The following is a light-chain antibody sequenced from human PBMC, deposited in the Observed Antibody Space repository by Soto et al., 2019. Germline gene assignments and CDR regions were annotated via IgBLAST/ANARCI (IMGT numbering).Light chain of an antibody. CDR2: GTS. CDR3: QQYRTSTQT. V-gene: IGKV3-20*01. J-gene: IGKJ1*01. Sequence: EIVLTQSPGTLSLSPGESATLSCRASQTAGSYYVAWYQQRPGQAPRLLIYGTSSTATGIPDRFSGSGSGTDFTLTISRLEPEDFAVYYLQQYRTSTQTFGQVTKVEIK. CDR1: QTAGSYY.